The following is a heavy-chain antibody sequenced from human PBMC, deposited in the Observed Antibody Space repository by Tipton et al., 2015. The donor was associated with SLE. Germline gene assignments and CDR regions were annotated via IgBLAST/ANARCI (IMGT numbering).Heavy chain of an antibody. CDR2: IYYTGTT. Sequence: TLPLTCTVSGDPISSSSYHWGWIRQPPGKGLEWIGSIYYTGTTYYNPSLKSRVTISVDTSKDQFSLKLTSVTAADTAVYYCARVGRDGYYFDYWGQGIRVTVSS. CDR3: ARVGRDGYYFDY. D-gene: IGHD5-24*01. J-gene: IGHJ4*02. V-gene: IGHV4-39*07. CDR1: GDPISSSSYH.